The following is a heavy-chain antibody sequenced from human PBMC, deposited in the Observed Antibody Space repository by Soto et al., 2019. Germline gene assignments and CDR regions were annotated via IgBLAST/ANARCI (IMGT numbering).Heavy chain of an antibody. J-gene: IGHJ6*02. D-gene: IGHD6-19*01. CDR2: ISFGGSHK. V-gene: IGHV3-30*18. CDR1: GFTFTKYG. Sequence: PGGSLRLSCVASGFTFTKYGMRWVRQAPGKGLEWVAVISFGGSHKYHTDSVKGRFTSSRDNSKNTLYLQMDSLRPEDTAVYYCAKDIESLAVTHYYYCMDAWGQGTTVTVSS. CDR3: AKDIESLAVTHYYYCMDA.